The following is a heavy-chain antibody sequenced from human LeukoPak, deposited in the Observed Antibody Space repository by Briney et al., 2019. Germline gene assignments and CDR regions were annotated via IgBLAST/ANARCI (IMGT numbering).Heavy chain of an antibody. J-gene: IGHJ6*02. CDR3: ARDFTRTPGDYYYYYGMDL. CDR2: ISAYNGNT. CDR1: GYTFTSYG. V-gene: IGHV1-18*01. Sequence: ASVKVSCKASGYTFTSYGISWVRQAPGQGLEWMGWISAYNGNTNYAQKLQGRVTMTTDTSTSTAYMELRSLRSDDTAVYYCARDFTRTPGDYYYYYGMDLWGQGTTVTVSS. D-gene: IGHD4-23*01.